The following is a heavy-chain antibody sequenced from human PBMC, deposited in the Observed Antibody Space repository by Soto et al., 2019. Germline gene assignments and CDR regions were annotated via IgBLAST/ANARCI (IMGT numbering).Heavy chain of an antibody. CDR1: GGSISNGGYY. CDR2: IYNSGSS. J-gene: IGHJ5*02. V-gene: IGHV4-31*03. Sequence: QVQLQESGPGLVKASQTLSLTCIVSGGSISNGGYYWSWIRQHPGKGLEWIGYIYNSGSSYFNPSLKRRVTISADTSKNLLSLKLSSVTAADTAVYYCARDPAPWGQGTLVTVSS. CDR3: ARDPAP.